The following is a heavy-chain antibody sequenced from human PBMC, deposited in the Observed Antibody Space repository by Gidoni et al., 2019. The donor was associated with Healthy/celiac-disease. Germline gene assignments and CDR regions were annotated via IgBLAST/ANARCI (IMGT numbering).Heavy chain of an antibody. Sequence: QVQLVESGGGVVQPGRSLRLSCAASGFTFSSYGRHWVRQAPGKGLGWVAVISYDGSNKYYADSVKGRFTISRDNSKNTLYLQMNSLRAEDTAVYYCAKDMGFLDPWGQGTLVTVSS. CDR1: GFTFSSYG. V-gene: IGHV3-30*18. J-gene: IGHJ5*02. CDR2: ISYDGSNK. D-gene: IGHD1-26*01. CDR3: AKDMGFLDP.